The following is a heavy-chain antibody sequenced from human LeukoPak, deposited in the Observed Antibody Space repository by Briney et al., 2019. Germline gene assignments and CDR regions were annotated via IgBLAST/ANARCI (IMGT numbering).Heavy chain of an antibody. CDR2: FDPEDGET. D-gene: IGHD3-10*01. CDR3: ATHYGSGSYSGSAYYYYYMDV. V-gene: IGHV1-24*01. CDR1: GYTLTELS. Sequence: GASVKVSCKVSGYTLTELSMHWVRQAPGKGLEWMGGFDPEDGETIYAQKFQGRVTMTEDTSTDTHYMELSSLRSEDTAVYYCATHYGSGSYSGSAYYYYYMDVWGKGTTVTVSS. J-gene: IGHJ6*03.